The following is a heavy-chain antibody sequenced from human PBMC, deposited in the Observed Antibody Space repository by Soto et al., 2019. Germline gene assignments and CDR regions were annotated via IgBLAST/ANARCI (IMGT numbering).Heavy chain of an antibody. CDR3: ATESMYVVVVGSTRDHYYGRDV. V-gene: IGHV3-23*01. J-gene: IGHJ6*02. CDR1: GFTFSRYA. Sequence: EGQLLESGGGLVRPGGSLTLSCAGSGFTFSRYAMTWVRQAPGKGLEWVSSITVTDGRRKYADSVKGRFTISTDTHKNIVYLQMNSLRAEDTALYYCATESMYVVVVGSTRDHYYGRDVWGHGTTVIVS. D-gene: IGHD2-15*01. CDR2: ITVTDGRR.